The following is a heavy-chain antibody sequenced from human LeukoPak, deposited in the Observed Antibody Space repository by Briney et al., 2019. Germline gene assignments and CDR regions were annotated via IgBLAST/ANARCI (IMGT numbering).Heavy chain of an antibody. J-gene: IGHJ5*02. CDR2: TSGDNVNT. CDR3: VRDWEWKAARNLFDP. CDR1: GYTFINYG. D-gene: IGHD6-6*01. Sequence: ASVKVSCKASGYTFINYGISRVRQARGQGLEWMGWTSGDNVNTYYAQKFLGRVIMTTDTSTTTAYMELRSLRPDDTAVYYCVRDWEWKAARNLFDPWGQGTRVTVSS. V-gene: IGHV1-18*01.